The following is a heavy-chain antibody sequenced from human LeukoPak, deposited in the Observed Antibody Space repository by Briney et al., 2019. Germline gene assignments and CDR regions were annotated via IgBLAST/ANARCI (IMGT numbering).Heavy chain of an antibody. CDR2: ISYDGSNK. CDR1: GFTFSSYG. J-gene: IGHJ6*02. V-gene: IGHV3-30*18. CDR3: AKVRRWEIAAAGTGTPDYGMDV. D-gene: IGHD6-13*01. Sequence: PGGSLRLSCAASGFTFSSYGMHWVRQAPGKGLEWVAVISYDGSNKYYADSVKGRFTISRDNSKNTLYLQMNSLRAEDTAVYYCAKVRRWEIAAAGTGTPDYGMDVWGQGTTVTVSS.